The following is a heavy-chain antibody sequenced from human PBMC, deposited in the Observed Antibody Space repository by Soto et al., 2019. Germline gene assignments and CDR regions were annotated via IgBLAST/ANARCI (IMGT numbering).Heavy chain of an antibody. CDR2: IYPGDSDT. CDR3: ARLRRRKLDYYYYGMDV. V-gene: IGHV5-51*01. CDR1: GYSFTSYW. D-gene: IGHD1-1*01. J-gene: IGHJ6*02. Sequence: PGESLKISCKGSGYSFTSYWIGWVRQMPGKGLEWMGIIYPGDSDTRYSPSFQGQATISADKSISTAYLQWSSLKASDTAMYYCARLRRRKLDYYYYGMDVWGQGTTVTVSS.